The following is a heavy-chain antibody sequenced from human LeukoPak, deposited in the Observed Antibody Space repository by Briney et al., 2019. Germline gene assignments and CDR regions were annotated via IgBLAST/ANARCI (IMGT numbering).Heavy chain of an antibody. CDR3: ATSREYSGYDPGH. CDR2: IWYDGSSK. J-gene: IGHJ4*02. CDR1: GFTFSNYG. V-gene: IGHV3-33*01. D-gene: IGHD5-12*01. Sequence: GGSLRLSCAASGFTFSNYGMHWVRQAPGKGLEWEAVIWYDGSSKYYADSVKGRFTISRDNSKNTLYLQMNSLRAEDTAVYYCATSREYSGYDPGHWGQGTLVTVSS.